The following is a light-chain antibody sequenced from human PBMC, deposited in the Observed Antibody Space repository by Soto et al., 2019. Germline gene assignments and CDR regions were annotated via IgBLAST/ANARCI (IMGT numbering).Light chain of an antibody. J-gene: IGLJ2*01. CDR3: SSYTSGDTLA. CDR2: EVR. V-gene: IGLV2-14*01. Sequence: QSVLTQPASVSGSPGQSITIPCTGTSNDIGGYIYVSWYQHHPGRAPKLIIYEVRNRPSGVSNRFSGSKSDNTASLTISGLQAEDEATYYCSSYTSGDTLAFGGGPKVTVL. CDR1: SNDIGGYIY.